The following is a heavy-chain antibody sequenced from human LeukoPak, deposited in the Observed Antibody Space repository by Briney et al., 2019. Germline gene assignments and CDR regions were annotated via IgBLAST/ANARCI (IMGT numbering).Heavy chain of an antibody. D-gene: IGHD3-22*01. CDR3: ARPSWYYDSSGGKFDY. CDR1: GYTFTSYY. V-gene: IGHV1-46*01. CDR2: INPSGGST. Sequence: ASVKVSCKASGYTFTSYYMHWVRQAPGQGLEWMGIINPSGGSTSYAQKFQGRVTMTRDMSTSTVYMELSSLRSEDTAVYYCARPSWYYDSSGGKFDYWGQGTLVTVSS. J-gene: IGHJ4*02.